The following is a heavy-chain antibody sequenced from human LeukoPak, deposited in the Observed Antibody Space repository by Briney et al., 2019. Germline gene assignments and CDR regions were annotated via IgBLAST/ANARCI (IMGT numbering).Heavy chain of an antibody. CDR1: GFTVSSNY. CDR2: IYSGGST. V-gene: IGHV3-66*01. Sequence: GGSLRLSCAASGFTVSSNYMSWVRQAPGKGLEWVSVIYSGGSTYYADSVKGRFTISRDNSKNTLYLQMNSLRAEDTAVYYCARDLYSSGIYYYYGMDVWGQETTVTVSS. D-gene: IGHD6-19*01. J-gene: IGHJ6*02. CDR3: ARDLYSSGIYYYYGMDV.